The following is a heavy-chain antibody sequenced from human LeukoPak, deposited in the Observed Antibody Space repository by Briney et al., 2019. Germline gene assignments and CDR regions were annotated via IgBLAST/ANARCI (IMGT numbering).Heavy chain of an antibody. J-gene: IGHJ4*02. CDR3: AREADGDYDY. D-gene: IGHD4-17*01. CDR2: MWYDESAE. Sequence: GRTLRLSCAASGFDLSSYGMHWVRQAPGKGLEWVGIMWYDESAEYYADSVKGRFTISRDNAENSLYLQMNSLRAEDTAVYYCAREADGDYDYWGQGTLVTVSS. V-gene: IGHV3-33*01. CDR1: GFDLSSYG.